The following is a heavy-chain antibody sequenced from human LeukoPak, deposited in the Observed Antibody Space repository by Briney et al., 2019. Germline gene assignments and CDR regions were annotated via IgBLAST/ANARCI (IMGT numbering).Heavy chain of an antibody. CDR1: GFTFSSYA. CDR2: INDSGGST. D-gene: IGHD4-17*01. Sequence: GGSLRLSCAASGFTFSSYAMTWVRQAPGKGLKWVSTINDSGGSTYYADSVKGRFTISRDNSKNTLYLQMNSLRAEDTAVYYCAKDRSTVTTYWIGNWGQGTLVAVSS. J-gene: IGHJ4*02. CDR3: AKDRSTVTTYWIGN. V-gene: IGHV3-23*01.